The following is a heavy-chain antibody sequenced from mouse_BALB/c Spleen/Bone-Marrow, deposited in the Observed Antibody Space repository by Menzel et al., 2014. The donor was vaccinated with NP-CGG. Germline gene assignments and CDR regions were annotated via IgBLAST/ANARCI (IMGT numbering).Heavy chain of an antibody. CDR3: ARSGVCGYYF. J-gene: IGHJ2*01. Sequence: EVKLMESGGGLVKPGGSLKLSCAASGFTFSSYAMSWVRQTPEKSLEWVATISSGGSYTYYPDSVKGRFTISRDNAKNTLYLQMSSLRSEDTAMYYCARSGVCGYYFGGQGTTLTVSS. CDR1: GFTFSSYA. D-gene: IGHD2-3*01. V-gene: IGHV5-9-3*01. CDR2: ISSGGSYT.